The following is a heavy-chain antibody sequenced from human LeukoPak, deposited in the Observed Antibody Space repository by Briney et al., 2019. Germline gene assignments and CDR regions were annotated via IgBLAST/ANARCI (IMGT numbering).Heavy chain of an antibody. Sequence: GGSLRLSCAVSGFTCSDFWMSWVRQAPGRGLEWVANIHPEGNEKYHVESVKGRFTISRDNAKNSLFLQMNGLRVEDTAVYYCARGDVFSGDHWGQGTLVTVSS. CDR1: GFTCSDFW. CDR3: ARGDVFSGDH. V-gene: IGHV3-7*04. J-gene: IGHJ4*02. CDR2: IHPEGNEK.